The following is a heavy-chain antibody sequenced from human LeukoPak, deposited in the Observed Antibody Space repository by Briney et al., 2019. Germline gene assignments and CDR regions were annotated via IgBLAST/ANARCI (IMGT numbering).Heavy chain of an antibody. CDR1: GYSISSGYY. J-gene: IGHJ3*02. Sequence: SETLSLTCAVSGYSISSGYYWGWIRQPPGKGLEWIGSIYHSGSTYYNPSLKSRVTISVDTSKNQFSLKLSSVTAADTAVYYCARIGYYDSSGYSHDAFDIWGQGTMVTVSS. CDR3: ARIGYYDSSGYSHDAFDI. D-gene: IGHD3-22*01. V-gene: IGHV4-38-2*01. CDR2: IYHSGST.